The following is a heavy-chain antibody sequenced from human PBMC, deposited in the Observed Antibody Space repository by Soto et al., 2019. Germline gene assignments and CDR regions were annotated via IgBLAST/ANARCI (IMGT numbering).Heavy chain of an antibody. CDR1: GYTFTGYY. CDR3: ARDPGYSSIWTYFDY. D-gene: IGHD6-19*01. Sequence: EASVKVSCKASGYTFTGYYIHWVRQAPGQGLEWMGWINPNSDDTNSAQKFQGRVTLTRDTSTSTGYMELSRLGSDDTAVYYCARDPGYSSIWTYFDYWGQGTLVTVS. J-gene: IGHJ4*02. CDR2: INPNSDDT. V-gene: IGHV1-2*02.